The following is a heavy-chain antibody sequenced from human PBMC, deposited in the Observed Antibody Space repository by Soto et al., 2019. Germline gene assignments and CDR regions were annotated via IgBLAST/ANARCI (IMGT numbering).Heavy chain of an antibody. D-gene: IGHD3-3*01. CDR2: ISPKSGNI. J-gene: IGHJ6*02. V-gene: IGHV1-18*01. CDR3: ARDGRAFSIFGETMDV. Sequence: ASVKVSCKTSGYTFTRNGISWVRQAPGQGLEWMGWISPKSGNIKYAQKLQDRLTVTTDPSTTTAYMGLRSLRSDDTAVYYCARDGRAFSIFGETMDVWGQGTTVTVSS. CDR1: GYTFTRNG.